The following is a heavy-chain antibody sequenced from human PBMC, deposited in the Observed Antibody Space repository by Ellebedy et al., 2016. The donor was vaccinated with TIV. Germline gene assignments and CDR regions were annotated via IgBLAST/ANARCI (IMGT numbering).Heavy chain of an antibody. J-gene: IGHJ4*02. V-gene: IGHV3-21*01. Sequence: GESLKISXAASGFTFSSYTMNWVRQAPGKGLEWVSSISSRTNYIHYADSVKGRFTISRDNAKNSLYLQMNSLRAEDTAVYSCARGGYDFWSGYSPFDSWGQGTLITVSS. D-gene: IGHD3-3*01. CDR1: GFTFSSYT. CDR2: ISSRTNYI. CDR3: ARGGYDFWSGYSPFDS.